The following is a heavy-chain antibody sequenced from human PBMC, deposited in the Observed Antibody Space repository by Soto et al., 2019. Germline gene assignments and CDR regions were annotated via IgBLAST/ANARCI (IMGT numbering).Heavy chain of an antibody. CDR3: ARGVWNFRDPYYYYGMDV. V-gene: IGHV3-33*01. CDR1: GFTFSSYG. Sequence: VGSLRLSCAASGFTFSSYGMHWVRQAPGKGLEWVAVIWYDGSNKYYADSVKGRFTISRDNSKNTLYLQMNSLRAEDTAVYYCARGVWNFRDPYYYYGMDVWGQGTTVTVSS. D-gene: IGHD1-7*01. J-gene: IGHJ6*02. CDR2: IWYDGSNK.